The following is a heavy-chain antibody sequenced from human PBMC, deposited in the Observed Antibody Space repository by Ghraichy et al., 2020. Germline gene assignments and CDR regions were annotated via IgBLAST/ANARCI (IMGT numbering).Heavy chain of an antibody. Sequence: SETPSLTCAVYGGSFSGYYWSWIRQPPGKGLEWIGEINHSGSTNYNPSLKSRVTISVDTSKNQFSLKLSSVTAADTAVYYCARGIRYPGYCSSTSCYRVGSVEYFQHWGQGTLVTVSS. J-gene: IGHJ1*01. CDR2: INHSGST. CDR3: ARGIRYPGYCSSTSCYRVGSVEYFQH. V-gene: IGHV4-34*01. D-gene: IGHD2-2*01. CDR1: GGSFSGYY.